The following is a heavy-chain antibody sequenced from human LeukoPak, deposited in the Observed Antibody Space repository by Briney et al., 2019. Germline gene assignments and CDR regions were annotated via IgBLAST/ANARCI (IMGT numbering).Heavy chain of an antibody. J-gene: IGHJ4*02. Sequence: TGGSLRLSCAASGFTFSSYGMHWVRQAPGKGLEWVAFIRYDGGNKYYADSVKGRFTISRDTSKNTLYLQMNSLRGEDTAVYYCAKESLLQSFDYWGQGTLVTVSS. CDR2: IRYDGGNK. CDR1: GFTFSSYG. D-gene: IGHD4-11*01. CDR3: AKESLLQSFDY. V-gene: IGHV3-30*02.